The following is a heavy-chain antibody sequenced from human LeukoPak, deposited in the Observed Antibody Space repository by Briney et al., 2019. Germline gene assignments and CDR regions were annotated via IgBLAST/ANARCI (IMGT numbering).Heavy chain of an antibody. D-gene: IGHD2-2*02. CDR3: ARGFSYTLYCFDY. Sequence: GGSLRLSCAASGFTFSSYDMHWVRQAPGKGLEWVAVISHDGSNKYHADSVKGRFTISRDNSKNTLYLEKNSLRVEDTAVYYCARGFSYTLYCFDYWGQGTLVTVSS. J-gene: IGHJ4*02. CDR2: ISHDGSNK. V-gene: IGHV3-30-3*01. CDR1: GFTFSSYD.